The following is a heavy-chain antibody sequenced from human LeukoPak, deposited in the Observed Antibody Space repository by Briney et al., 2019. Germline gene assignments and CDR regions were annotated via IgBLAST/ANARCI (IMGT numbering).Heavy chain of an antibody. J-gene: IGHJ4*02. D-gene: IGHD3/OR15-3a*01. CDR1: GGSISSSSYY. CDR3: ARQTGSGLFILP. Sequence: SETLSLTCTVSGGSISSSSYYWGWIRQPPGKGLEWIGSIYYSGSTHYNASLKSQVSISIDTSKNQFSLRLTPVTAADTAVYYCARQTGSGLFILPGGQGTLVTVSS. CDR2: IYYSGST. V-gene: IGHV4-39*01.